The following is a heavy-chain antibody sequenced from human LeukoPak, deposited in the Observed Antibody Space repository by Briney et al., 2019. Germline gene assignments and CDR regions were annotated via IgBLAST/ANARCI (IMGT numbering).Heavy chain of an antibody. D-gene: IGHD4-17*01. Sequence: PSETLSLTCTVSGGSISSGSYYWSWIRQPAGKGLGWIGRIYTSGSTNYNPSLKSRVTISVDTSKNQFSLKLSSVTAADTAVYYCARESIHYGDYEYYFDYWGQGTLVTVSS. J-gene: IGHJ4*02. V-gene: IGHV4-61*02. CDR2: IYTSGST. CDR3: ARESIHYGDYEYYFDY. CDR1: GGSISSGSYY.